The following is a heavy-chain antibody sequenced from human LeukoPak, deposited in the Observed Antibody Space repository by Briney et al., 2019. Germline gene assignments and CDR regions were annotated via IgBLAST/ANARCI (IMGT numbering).Heavy chain of an antibody. CDR1: GFTFSSYA. CDR2: ISGIGATT. V-gene: IGHV3-23*01. CDR3: AKGYSGSSRGGYYFDY. Sequence: PGGSLRLSCAASGFTFSSYAMSWVRQAPGKGLQWVSSISGIGATTYYADSVKGRFTISRDNSKNTLYLQMNSLRADDTAVYYCAKGYSGSSRGGYYFDYWGQGTLVTVSS. D-gene: IGHD1-26*01. J-gene: IGHJ4*02.